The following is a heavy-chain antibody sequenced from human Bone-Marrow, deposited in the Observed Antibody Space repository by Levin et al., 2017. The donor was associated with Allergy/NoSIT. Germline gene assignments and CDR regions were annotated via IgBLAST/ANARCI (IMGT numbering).Heavy chain of an antibody. V-gene: IGHV1-2*02. CDR1: GYTFTDYY. D-gene: IGHD2-8*01. CDR3: ARNGACLDC. Sequence: PGGSLRLSCKASGYTFTDYYLHWVRQAPGQGLEWMGWINPNSGDTNYALKFHGRVTMTRDTSISTAYMELSRVTSDDTAAYYCARNGACLDCWGQGTLVTVSS. CDR2: INPNSGDT. J-gene: IGHJ4*02.